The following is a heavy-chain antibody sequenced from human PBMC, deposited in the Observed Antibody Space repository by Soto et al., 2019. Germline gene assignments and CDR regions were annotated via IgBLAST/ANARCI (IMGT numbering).Heavy chain of an antibody. Sequence: QVQLVQSGAEVKKPGASVKVSYKVSDYTFTSYGISWVRQAPGHGLEWMGWINTYSGNTDYARKFQGRVTMTTDTSTSTAYMEMRSLRFDDMAMYYCARAAETRYCGMDVWGKGTTVTVSS. V-gene: IGHV1-18*03. CDR1: DYTFTSYG. CDR3: ARAAETRYCGMDV. J-gene: IGHJ6*04. CDR2: INTYSGNT.